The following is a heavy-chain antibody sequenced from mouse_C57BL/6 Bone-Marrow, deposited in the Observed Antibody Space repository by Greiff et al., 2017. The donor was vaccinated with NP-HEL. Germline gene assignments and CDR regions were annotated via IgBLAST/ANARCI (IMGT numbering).Heavy chain of an antibody. V-gene: IGHV1-64*01. J-gene: IGHJ2*01. D-gene: IGHD1-1*01. CDR3: ARSDYYGLFDY. Sequence: QVQLQQPGAELVKPGASVKLSCKASGYTFTSYWMHWVKQRPGQGLEWIGMIHPNGGSTNYNEKFKSKATLTVDKSSSTAYMQLSSLTSEDSAVYYCARSDYYGLFDYWGQGTTLTVSS. CDR1: GYTFTSYW. CDR2: IHPNGGST.